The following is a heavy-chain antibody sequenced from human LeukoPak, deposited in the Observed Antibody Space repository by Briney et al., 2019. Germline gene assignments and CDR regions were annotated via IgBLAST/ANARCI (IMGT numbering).Heavy chain of an antibody. D-gene: IGHD6-13*01. Sequence: SGGSLRLSCTVSGFTVSSNSMSWVRQAPGKGLEWGSFIYSGTIHYSDSVKGRFTISRDNSKDTLYLQMNSLRAEDTAVYYCARVAAAGTGIFVNFYYSMDIWGKGTTVTISS. J-gene: IGHJ6*03. CDR2: IYSGTI. V-gene: IGHV3-53*01. CDR1: GFTVSSNS. CDR3: ARVAAAGTGIFVNFYYSMDI.